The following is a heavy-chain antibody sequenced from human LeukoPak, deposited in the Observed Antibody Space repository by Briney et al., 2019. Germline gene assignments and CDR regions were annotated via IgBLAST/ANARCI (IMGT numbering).Heavy chain of an antibody. J-gene: IGHJ4*02. CDR3: ARGPHTGVNYYDSSGYYY. CDR1: GYTFTGYY. V-gene: IGHV1-2*02. Sequence: ASVKVSCKASGYTFTGYYMHWVRQAPGQGLEWMGWIGPNSGGTNYAQNFQGRVTMTRDTSVSTAYMELSSLGSDDTAVYYCARGPHTGVNYYDSSGYYYWGQGTLVTVSS. D-gene: IGHD3-22*01. CDR2: IGPNSGGT.